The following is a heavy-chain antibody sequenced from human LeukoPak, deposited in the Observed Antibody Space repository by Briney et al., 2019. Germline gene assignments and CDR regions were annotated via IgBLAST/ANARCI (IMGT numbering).Heavy chain of an antibody. J-gene: IGHJ5*02. CDR3: ARLVRALGWFDP. CDR1: GGSISSSSYY. D-gene: IGHD3-10*01. Sequence: SETLSLTCTASGGSISSSSYYWGWIRRPPGKGLEWIGSIYYSGSTYYNPSLKSRVTISVDTSKNQFSLKLSSVTAADTAVYYCARLVRALGWFDPWGQGTLVTVSS. V-gene: IGHV4-39*01. CDR2: IYYSGST.